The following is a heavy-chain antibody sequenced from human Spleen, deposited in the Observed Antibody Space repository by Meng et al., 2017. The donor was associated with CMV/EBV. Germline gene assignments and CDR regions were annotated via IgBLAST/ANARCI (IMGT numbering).Heavy chain of an antibody. V-gene: IGHV3-43D*03. J-gene: IGHJ4*02. CDR2: ISWDGGST. Sequence: GGSLRLSCAASGFTFDDYAMHWVRQAPGKGLEWVSLISWDGGSTYYADSVKGRFTISRDNSKNSLYLQMNSLRAEDTAVYYCARALLGWNYVFDYWGQGTLVTV. D-gene: IGHD1-7*01. CDR1: GFTFDDYA. CDR3: ARALLGWNYVFDY.